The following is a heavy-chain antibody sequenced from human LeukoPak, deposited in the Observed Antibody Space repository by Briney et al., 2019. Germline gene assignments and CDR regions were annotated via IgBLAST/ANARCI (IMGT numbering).Heavy chain of an antibody. D-gene: IGHD3-22*01. J-gene: IGHJ5*02. Sequence: ETLSLTCSASGFIFNNYGLIWVRQAPGKGLEWVSAISNDGGGTTYADFVKGRFTISRDNSKNTLSLQMNSLRPEDTALYYCAKGNSGYFADLWGQGTVVTVSS. CDR1: GFIFNNYG. CDR3: AKGNSGYFADL. V-gene: IGHV3-23*01. CDR2: ISNDGGGT.